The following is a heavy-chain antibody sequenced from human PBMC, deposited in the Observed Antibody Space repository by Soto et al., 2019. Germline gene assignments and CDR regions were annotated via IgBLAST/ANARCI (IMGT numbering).Heavy chain of an antibody. CDR3: AADLYSSGCLLQH. J-gene: IGHJ1*01. CDR1: GFTFSSYA. V-gene: IGHV3-23*01. Sequence: GGSVRLSCAASGFTFSSYAMSWVRQAPGQGLEWVSAISGSGGSTYYADSVKGRFTISRDNSKNTLYLQMNSLRAEDTTVYYWAADLYSSGCLLQHWGKESLFTVRS. CDR2: ISGSGGST. D-gene: IGHD6-19*01.